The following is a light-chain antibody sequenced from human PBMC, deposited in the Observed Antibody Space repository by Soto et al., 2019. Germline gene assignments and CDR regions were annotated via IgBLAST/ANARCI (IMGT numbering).Light chain of an antibody. CDR2: DVS. V-gene: IGLV2-14*01. CDR1: SSDVGGYSY. J-gene: IGLJ1*01. CDR3: ASYTTSSTYV. Sequence: QSVLTQPASVSGSPGQSIAISCTGTSSDVGGYSYVSWYQQQPGKAPKLVISDVSNRPPGVSDRFSGSKSGNTASLTFSGLQTEDEADYYCASYTTSSTYVFGTGTKVTV.